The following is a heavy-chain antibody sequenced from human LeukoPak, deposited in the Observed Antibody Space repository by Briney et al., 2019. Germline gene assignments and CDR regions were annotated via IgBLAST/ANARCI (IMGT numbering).Heavy chain of an antibody. CDR3: ARDSSGSYFNWFDP. CDR1: GYTFTGYY. D-gene: IGHD1-26*01. Sequence: GASVKVSCKASGYTFTGYYMHWVRQAPGQGLEWMGWINPNSGGTNYAQKFQGRVTMTRDTSISTAYMELSRLRSDDTAVYYCARDSSGSYFNWFDPWGQGTLVTVSS. V-gene: IGHV1-2*02. CDR2: INPNSGGT. J-gene: IGHJ5*02.